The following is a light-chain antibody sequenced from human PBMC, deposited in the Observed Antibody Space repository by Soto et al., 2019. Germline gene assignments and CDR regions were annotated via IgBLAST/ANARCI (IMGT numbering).Light chain of an antibody. CDR2: EVD. CDR3: SSYAGSNRVV. Sequence: QSVLTQPPSASGSPEQSVTISCTGTSSDVGGYKYVAWYQQHPGKAPKLMIYEVDKRPSGVPDRFSGSKSGNTASLTVSGLQADDEADYYCSSYAGSNRVVFGGGTKLTVL. CDR1: SSDVGGYKY. J-gene: IGLJ2*01. V-gene: IGLV2-8*01.